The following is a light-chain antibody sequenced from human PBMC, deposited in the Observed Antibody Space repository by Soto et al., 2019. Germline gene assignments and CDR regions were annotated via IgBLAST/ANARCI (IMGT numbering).Light chain of an antibody. CDR2: EVS. V-gene: IGLV2-8*01. CDR1: SRDLGGYNF. CDR3: SSYADNLV. Sequence: QSALTQSTSASGSPGQSVTISCTGTSRDLGGYNFVSWYQQHPGKAPKLMIYEVSKRLSGVPDRFSGSKSGNTASLTVSGLQADDEADYYCSSYADNLVFGGGTKLTVL. J-gene: IGLJ3*02.